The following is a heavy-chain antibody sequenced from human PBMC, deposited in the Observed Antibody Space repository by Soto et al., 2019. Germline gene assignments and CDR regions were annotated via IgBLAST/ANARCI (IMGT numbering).Heavy chain of an antibody. CDR1: GFTFSSYA. CDR3: AKLRGRYCSGGSCYAPLFDY. J-gene: IGHJ4*02. D-gene: IGHD2-15*01. CDR2: ISGSGGST. V-gene: IGHV3-23*01. Sequence: GGSLRLSCAASGFTFSSYAMSWVRQAPWKGLEWVSAISGSGGSTYYADSVKGRFTISRDNSKNTLYLQMNSLRAEDTAVYYCAKLRGRYCSGGSCYAPLFDYWGQGTLVTVSS.